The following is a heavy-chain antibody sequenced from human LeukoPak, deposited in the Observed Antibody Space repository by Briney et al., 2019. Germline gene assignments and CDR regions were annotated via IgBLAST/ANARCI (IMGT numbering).Heavy chain of an antibody. J-gene: IGHJ6*02. CDR2: IGSSGATT. D-gene: IGHD2-8*01. Sequence: QPGGSLRLSCEASGFTFNKFAMSWVRQAPGKGPEWVSAIGSSGATTFYADSVKGRCTISRDNSKNTVYLEMNSLRAEDTAIYYCAKVSVGPLSRPTHVALYYGMDVWGQGTTVTVSS. V-gene: IGHV3-23*01. CDR1: GFTFNKFA. CDR3: AKVSVGPLSRPTHVALYYGMDV.